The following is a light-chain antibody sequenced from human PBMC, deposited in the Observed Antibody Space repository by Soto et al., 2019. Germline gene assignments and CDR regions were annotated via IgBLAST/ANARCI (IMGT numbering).Light chain of an antibody. Sequence: VSTYSLPIPSSPPGETATLSCRASQSVSSNYLAWYQQKPGQAPRLLIYGASSRATGIPDRFSGSGSGTDFTLTISRLEPEDFAVYYCQQYGSSPLTFGQGTRLEIK. CDR1: QSVSSNY. V-gene: IGKV3-20*01. J-gene: IGKJ5*01. CDR3: QQYGSSPLT. CDR2: GAS.